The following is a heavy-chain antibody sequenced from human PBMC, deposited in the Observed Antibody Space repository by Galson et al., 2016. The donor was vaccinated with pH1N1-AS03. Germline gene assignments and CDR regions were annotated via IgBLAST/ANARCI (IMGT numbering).Heavy chain of an antibody. CDR3: ARDLMD. J-gene: IGHJ4*02. V-gene: IGHV3-66*01. CDR2: IFSDGST. CDR1: GFTVSNYF. Sequence: SLRLSCAASGFTVSNYFMNWVRQVPGKRLEWVSVIFSDGSTKYADAVNGRFTISRENSRNTVYLHMDNLRVEDTALYYCARDLMDWGQGTLVSVSS.